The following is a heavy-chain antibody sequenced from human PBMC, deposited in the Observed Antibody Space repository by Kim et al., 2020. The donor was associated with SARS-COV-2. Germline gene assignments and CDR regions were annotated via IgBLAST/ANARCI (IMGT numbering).Heavy chain of an antibody. J-gene: IGHJ6*02. CDR3: ARFPSGDNLGAGRYYYGMDV. D-gene: IGHD2-21*01. Sequence: RFTISRDNAKNSLYLQMNSLRAEDTAVYYCARFPSGDNLGAGRYYYGMDVWGQGTTVTVSS. V-gene: IGHV3-11*06.